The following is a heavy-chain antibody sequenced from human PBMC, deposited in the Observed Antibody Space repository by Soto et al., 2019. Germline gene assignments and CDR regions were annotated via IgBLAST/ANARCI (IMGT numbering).Heavy chain of an antibody. V-gene: IGHV4-34*01. CDR2: INDGGDT. Sequence: QVQLQQWGAGLLKPSETLSLTCAVYGGSFSTYYWSWLRQSPGKGLEWIGHINDGGDTDYNPSLKSRVTISGDTSKKKVSLILSSVTAADTAVYDCARGRGNWYYAFWGQGTRVTVSS. CDR1: GGSFSTYY. D-gene: IGHD3-3*01. CDR3: ARGRGNWYYAF. J-gene: IGHJ4*02.